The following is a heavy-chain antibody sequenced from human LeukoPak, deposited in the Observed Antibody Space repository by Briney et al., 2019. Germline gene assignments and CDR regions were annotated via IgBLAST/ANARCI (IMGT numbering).Heavy chain of an antibody. CDR1: GYTFTSYY. CDR3: ASGYCSSTSCHGDWFDP. V-gene: IGHV1-46*01. Sequence: ASVKVSCKASGYTFTSYYMHWVRQAPGQGLEWMGIINPSGGSTSYAQKFQGRVTMTRDTSTSTVYMELSSLRSEDTAVYYCASGYCSSTSCHGDWFDPWGQGTLVTVSS. CDR2: INPSGGST. J-gene: IGHJ5*02. D-gene: IGHD2-2*01.